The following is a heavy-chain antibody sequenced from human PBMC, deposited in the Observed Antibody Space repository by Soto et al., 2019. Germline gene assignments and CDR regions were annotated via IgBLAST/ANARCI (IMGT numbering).Heavy chain of an antibody. CDR3: AKDRHPDSLYPFDI. CDR1: GFTFDDYA. CDR2: ISWNSGSI. D-gene: IGHD2-15*01. Sequence: EVQLVESGGGLVQPGRSLRLSCAASGFTFDDYAMHWVRQAPGKGMERVSGISWNSGSIGYADSVKGRFTISRDNAKNSLYLQMNSLRSEDTALYYCAKDRHPDSLYPFDIWDPGTMVTVSS. V-gene: IGHV3-9*01. J-gene: IGHJ3*02.